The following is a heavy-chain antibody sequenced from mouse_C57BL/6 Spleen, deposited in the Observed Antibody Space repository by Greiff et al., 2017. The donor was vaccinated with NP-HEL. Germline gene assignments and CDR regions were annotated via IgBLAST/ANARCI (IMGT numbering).Heavy chain of an antibody. CDR3: AAVVPSYWYFDV. Sequence: PIQGLEWIGNIDPSDSETHYNQKFKDKATLTVDKSSSTAYMQLSSLTSEDSAVYYCAAVVPSYWYFDVWGTGTTVTVSS. D-gene: IGHD1-1*01. J-gene: IGHJ1*03. V-gene: IGHV1-52*01. CDR2: IDPSDSET.